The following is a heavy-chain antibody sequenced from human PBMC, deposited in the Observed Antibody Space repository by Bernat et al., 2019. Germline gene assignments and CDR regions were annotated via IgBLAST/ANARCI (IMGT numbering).Heavy chain of an antibody. CDR2: ISGYNGDT. CDR3: ARDPSNTSGWYAYFDS. J-gene: IGHJ4*02. D-gene: IGHD6-19*01. V-gene: IGHV1-18*01. Sequence: QVQLVQSGTEVKKPGASVRVSCKTSGYTFTHHGIGWVRQAPGQGLEWLGWISGYNGDTINAQRLQGRVTMTTYTPTNTAYMELTSLRPDDTAVYYCARDPSNTSGWYAYFDSWGQGTLVTVSS. CDR1: GYTFTHHG.